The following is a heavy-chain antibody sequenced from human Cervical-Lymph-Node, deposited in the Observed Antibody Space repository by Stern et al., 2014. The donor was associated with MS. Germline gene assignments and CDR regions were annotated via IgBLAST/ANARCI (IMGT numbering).Heavy chain of an antibody. CDR3: AREDRSSSWYDN. J-gene: IGHJ5*02. CDR1: GFTFSRYV. V-gene: IGHV3-30*04. D-gene: IGHD6-13*01. Sequence: QVQLVESGGGVVQPGRSLRLSCAASGFTFSRYVMHWVRQAPGKGLEWVAIISFDGSNKYYADSVKGRFTISRDNSKNTLFLQMNSLRAEDTAVYYCAREDRSSSWYDNWGQGTLVTVSS. CDR2: ISFDGSNK.